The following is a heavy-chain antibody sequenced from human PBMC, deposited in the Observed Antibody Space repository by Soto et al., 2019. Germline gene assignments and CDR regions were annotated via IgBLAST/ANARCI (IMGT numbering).Heavy chain of an antibody. CDR2: IVAGSGNT. V-gene: IGHV1-58*02. CDR3: AALGIAVAGLTKKPRVFDI. D-gene: IGHD6-19*01. CDR1: GYTFTSYG. Sequence: SVKVSCKASGYTFTSYGISWVRQARGQRLEWIGWIVAGSGNTNYAQKFQERVTITRDMSTSTAYMELSSLRSEDTAVYYCAALGIAVAGLTKKPRVFDIWGQGTMVTVSS. J-gene: IGHJ3*02.